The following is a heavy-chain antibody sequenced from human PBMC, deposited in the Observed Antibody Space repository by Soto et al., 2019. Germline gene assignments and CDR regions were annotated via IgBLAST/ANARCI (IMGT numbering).Heavy chain of an antibody. V-gene: IGHV1-8*02. Sequence: ASVKVSCKAPVYDFTAYDINWVRQASGQGLEWMGWMNPINGATGTARRFQGRVSLSRNTATGTAYLELTSLRSDDTAVYYCGRGPSPRAPAGGTPYYYAMDVWGQGTTVTVSS. CDR2: MNPINGAT. D-gene: IGHD6-13*01. CDR3: GRGPSPRAPAGGTPYYYAMDV. CDR1: VYDFTAYD. J-gene: IGHJ6*02.